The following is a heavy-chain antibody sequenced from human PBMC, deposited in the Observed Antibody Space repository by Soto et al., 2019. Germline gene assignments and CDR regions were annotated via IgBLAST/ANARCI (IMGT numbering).Heavy chain of an antibody. CDR2: IYQSGRT. V-gene: IGHV4-30-2*01. CDR1: GGSISTSDYS. Sequence: QLQLQESGSGLVRPSQTLSLTCVVSGGSISTSDYSWSWIRQAPGRGLEWIGSIYQSGRTCNIPSLKSRATMSLDKSKNQFSLKITSAVAADTARYYCAREMTIFGVAPGGGVDVWGQGTTVTVSS. D-gene: IGHD3-3*01. CDR3: AREMTIFGVAPGGGVDV. J-gene: IGHJ6*02.